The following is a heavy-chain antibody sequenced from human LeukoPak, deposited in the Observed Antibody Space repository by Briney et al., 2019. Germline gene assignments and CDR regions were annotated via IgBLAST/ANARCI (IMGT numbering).Heavy chain of an antibody. D-gene: IGHD1-14*01. J-gene: IGHJ5*02. Sequence: SETLSLTCTVSGGSVSTISHFWDWVRQPPGKGLEWIVSLSDTGTTYYNPSLESRVTMPVDTSKNQFSLKLSSVTAADTAVYYCARRDHTGRSHAWFDPWGQGTLVTVSS. CDR2: LSDTGTT. V-gene: IGHV4-39*01. CDR3: ARRDHTGRSHAWFDP. CDR1: GGSVSTISHF.